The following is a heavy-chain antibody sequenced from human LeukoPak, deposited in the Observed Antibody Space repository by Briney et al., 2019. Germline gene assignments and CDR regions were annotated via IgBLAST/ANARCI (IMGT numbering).Heavy chain of an antibody. CDR3: AKTVYYYYMDV. V-gene: IGHV3-23*01. Sequence: GGSLRLSCEASGFTFNTYAMPWVRQAPGKGLEWVSAISGSGCDTYYADSVKGRFTISRDNSKNTLYLLLNSLRADDTAVYYCAKTVYYYYMDVWGKGTTVTVSS. J-gene: IGHJ6*03. CDR1: GFTFNTYA. CDR2: ISGSGCDT.